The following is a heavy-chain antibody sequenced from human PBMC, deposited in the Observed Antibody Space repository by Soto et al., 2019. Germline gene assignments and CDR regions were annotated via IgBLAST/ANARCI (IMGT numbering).Heavy chain of an antibody. CDR3: ASAAMVRGVIINPAEYFQH. J-gene: IGHJ1*01. CDR2: MNPNSGNT. Sequence: ASVKVSCKASGYTFTSYDINWVRQATGQGLEWMGWMNPNSGNTGYAQKFQGRVTMTRNTSMSTAYMELSSLRPEDTAVYYCASAAMVRGVIINPAEYFQHWGQGTLVTVSS. D-gene: IGHD3-10*01. CDR1: GYTFTSYD. V-gene: IGHV1-8*01.